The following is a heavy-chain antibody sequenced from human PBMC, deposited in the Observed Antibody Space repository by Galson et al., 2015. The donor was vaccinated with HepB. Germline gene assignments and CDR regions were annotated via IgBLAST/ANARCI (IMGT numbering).Heavy chain of an antibody. V-gene: IGHV1-18*04. J-gene: IGHJ5*02. D-gene: IGHD6-19*01. CDR1: GYTFTSYG. Sequence: SVKVSCKASGYTFTSYGISWVRQAPGQGLEWMGWISAYNGNTNYAQKLQGRVTMTTDTSTSTAYMELRSLRSDDTAVYYCARSPLSPHLIAVAGQNWFDPWGQGTLVTVSS. CDR2: ISAYNGNT. CDR3: ARSPLSPHLIAVAGQNWFDP.